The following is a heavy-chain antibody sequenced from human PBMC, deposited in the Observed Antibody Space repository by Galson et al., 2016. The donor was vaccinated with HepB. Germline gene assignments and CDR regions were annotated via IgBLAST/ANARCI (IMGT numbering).Heavy chain of an antibody. V-gene: IGHV3-23*01. J-gene: IGHJ4*02. CDR3: ARGDIVGAIFDY. D-gene: IGHD1-26*01. Sequence: SLRLSCAASDFSFRSYAMAWVRQAPGKGLEWVSTITGGAGTTFYADSVKGRFSISRDNAENSLYLQMNSLRAEDTAVYYCARGDIVGAIFDYWGQGTLVTVSS. CDR2: ITGGAGTT. CDR1: DFSFRSYA.